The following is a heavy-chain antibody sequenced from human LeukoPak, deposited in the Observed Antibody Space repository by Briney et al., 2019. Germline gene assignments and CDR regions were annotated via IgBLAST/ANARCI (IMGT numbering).Heavy chain of an antibody. CDR2: IKQDRSEK. J-gene: IGHJ4*02. V-gene: IGHV3-7*03. D-gene: IGHD2-2*01. CDR3: AREGVVPAAMLGY. Sequence: PGGSLRLSCAASGFTFSNYWMSWVRQAPGKGLEWVANIKQDRSEKYYVDSVKGRFTISRDNAKNSLYLQMNSLRAEDTAVYYCAREGVVPAAMLGYWGQGTLVTVSS. CDR1: GFTFSNYW.